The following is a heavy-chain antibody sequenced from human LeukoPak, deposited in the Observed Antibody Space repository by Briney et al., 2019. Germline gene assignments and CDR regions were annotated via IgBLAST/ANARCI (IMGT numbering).Heavy chain of an antibody. CDR3: AKAGGSGSYYNAHDH. CDR1: GFTFSSYA. Sequence: GGSLRLSCAASGFTFSSYAMSWVRQAPGKGLEWVSVISGSVGSTYYADSVKGRFTISRDNSKNTLYLQMNSLRAEDTAVYYCAKAGGSGSYYNAHDHWGQGTLVTVSS. CDR2: ISGSVGST. J-gene: IGHJ4*02. D-gene: IGHD3-10*01. V-gene: IGHV3-23*01.